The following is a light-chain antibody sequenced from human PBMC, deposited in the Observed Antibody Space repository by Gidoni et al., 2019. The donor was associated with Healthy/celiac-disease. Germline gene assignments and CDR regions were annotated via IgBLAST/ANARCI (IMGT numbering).Light chain of an antibody. V-gene: IGKV3-11*01. CDR3: QQRSNWPYT. J-gene: IGKJ2*01. CDR1: QSVSSY. CDR2: AAS. Sequence: DIVLTQSPATLSLSPGERATLSCRASQSVSSYLAWYQQKPGQAPRLLISAASNRATGIPARFSGSGSGTDFTLTISSLEPEDFAVYYCQQRSNWPYTFGQGTKLEIK.